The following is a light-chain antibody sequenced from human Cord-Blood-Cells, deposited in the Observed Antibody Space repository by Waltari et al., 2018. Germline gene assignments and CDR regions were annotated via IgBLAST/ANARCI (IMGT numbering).Light chain of an antibody. CDR3: QQNYSTPLT. V-gene: IGKV1-39*01. Sequence: DIQMTQSPSSLSASVGDRVTITCRASQRISSYLNWYQPKPGKAPNLLIYAASSLQSGVPSRFSGSGYGKDFTLTIRNLQPEDFAAYYCQQNYSTPLTLGQGTKVEIK. CDR2: AAS. J-gene: IGKJ1*01. CDR1: QRISSY.